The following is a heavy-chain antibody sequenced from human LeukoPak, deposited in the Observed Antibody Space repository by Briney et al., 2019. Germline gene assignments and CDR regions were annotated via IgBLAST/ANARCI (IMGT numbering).Heavy chain of an antibody. CDR1: GGSISSSSYN. D-gene: IGHD2-2*01. CDR2: IYYSGST. V-gene: IGHV4-39*01. J-gene: IGHJ4*02. Sequence: SETLSLTCTVSGGSISSSSYNWGWIRQPPGQGLEWIRSIYYSGSTYYNPSLKSRVTISVDTSKNQFSLKLSSVTAADTAVYYCARHLVRDIVVVPAALDYWGQGTLVTVSS. CDR3: ARHLVRDIVVVPAALDY.